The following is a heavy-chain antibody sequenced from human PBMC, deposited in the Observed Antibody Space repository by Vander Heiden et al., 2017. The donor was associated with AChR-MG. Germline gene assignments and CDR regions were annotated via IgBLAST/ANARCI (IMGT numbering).Heavy chain of an antibody. CDR1: GYTFTGYY. J-gene: IGHJ4*02. Sequence: LQLVQSGAEVKKPGASVKVSCQASGYTFTGYYVHWVRQAPGQGLEGRGWVNPNSGGTSYAQKFQGRVTMTRDTSISTAYMELNSLRSDDTAVYYCAREYSSSSGRVFDYWGQGTLVTVSS. V-gene: IGHV1-2*02. CDR3: AREYSSSSGRVFDY. CDR2: VNPNSGGT. D-gene: IGHD6-6*01.